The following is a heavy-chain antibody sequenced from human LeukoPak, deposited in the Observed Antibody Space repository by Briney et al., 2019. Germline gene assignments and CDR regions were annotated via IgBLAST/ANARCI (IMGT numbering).Heavy chain of an antibody. CDR2: IYTSGST. J-gene: IGHJ4*02. D-gene: IGHD6-19*01. V-gene: IGHV4-4*07. Sequence: PSETLSFTCTVSGGSISSYYWSWIRQPAGKGLEWIGRIYTSGSTNYNPSLKSRVTMSVDTSKNQFSLKLSSVTAADTAVYYCARVALPYSSGWYPYFDYWGQGTLVTVSS. CDR3: ARVALPYSSGWYPYFDY. CDR1: GGSISSYY.